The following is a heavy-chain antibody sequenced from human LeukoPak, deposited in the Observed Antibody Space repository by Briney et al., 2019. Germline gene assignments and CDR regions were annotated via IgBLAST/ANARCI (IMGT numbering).Heavy chain of an antibody. D-gene: IGHD3-3*01. CDR2: ISWNSGSI. J-gene: IGHJ4*02. V-gene: IGHV3-9*01. CDR3: AKGTYYDFWSGWLDY. Sequence: GGSLRLSCAASGFTFDDYAMPWVRQAPGKGLEWVSGISWNSGSIGYADSVKGRFTISRDNAKNSLYLQMNSLRAEDTALYYCAKGTYYDFWSGWLDYWGQGTLVTVSS. CDR1: GFTFDDYA.